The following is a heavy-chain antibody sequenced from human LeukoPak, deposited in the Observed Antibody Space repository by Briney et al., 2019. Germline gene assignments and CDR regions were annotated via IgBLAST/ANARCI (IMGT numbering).Heavy chain of an antibody. V-gene: IGHV4-59*01. Sequence: SETLSLTCSVSGGSISSYYWSWIRQPPGKGLEWIGYIFYSGSTKYNPSLESRVTISADTSKNQFSLKLSSVTAADTAVYYCARAPPVLGGIPDYWGQGTLVTVSS. J-gene: IGHJ4*02. CDR2: IFYSGST. CDR3: ARAPPVLGGIPDY. D-gene: IGHD4-23*01. CDR1: GGSISSYY.